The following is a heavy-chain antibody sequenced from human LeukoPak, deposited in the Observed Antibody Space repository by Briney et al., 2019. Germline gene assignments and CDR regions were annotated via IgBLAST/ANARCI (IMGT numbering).Heavy chain of an antibody. D-gene: IGHD1-26*01. J-gene: IGHJ4*02. CDR3: ARAGGELLMPYFDY. Sequence: ASVKVSCKASGYTFTSYDINWVRQATGQGLEWMGWMNPNSGNTGYAQKFQGRVTITRNTSISTAYMELSRLRSDDTAVYYCARAGGELLMPYFDYWGQGTLVTVSS. CDR2: MNPNSGNT. V-gene: IGHV1-8*03. CDR1: GYTFTSYD.